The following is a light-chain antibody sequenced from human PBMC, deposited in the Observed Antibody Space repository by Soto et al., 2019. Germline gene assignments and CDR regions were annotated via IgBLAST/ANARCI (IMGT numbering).Light chain of an antibody. CDR2: EGS. Sequence: QSALTQPASVSGSPGQSITISCTGTSSDVGSYNLVSWYQQHPGKAPKLMIYEGSKRPSGVSNRFSGSKSGNTASLTSSGLQAEDEADYYCCSYADSSTYVVFGGGTKVTVL. J-gene: IGLJ2*01. CDR1: SSDVGSYNL. CDR3: CSYADSSTYVV. V-gene: IGLV2-23*01.